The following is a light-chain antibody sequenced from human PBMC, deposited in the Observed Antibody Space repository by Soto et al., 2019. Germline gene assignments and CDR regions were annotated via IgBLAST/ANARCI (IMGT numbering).Light chain of an antibody. V-gene: IGKV3-15*01. Sequence: ILMTQSPATLSVSPGERATLACRASQSVSNNLAWYQQKPGQAPRLLIYDASTRATGIQARFSGSGSGTEVTLTISGLQSADFAVYYCQQYNNWPPWTFGQGTKVEIK. CDR3: QQYNNWPPWT. CDR2: DAS. CDR1: QSVSNN. J-gene: IGKJ1*01.